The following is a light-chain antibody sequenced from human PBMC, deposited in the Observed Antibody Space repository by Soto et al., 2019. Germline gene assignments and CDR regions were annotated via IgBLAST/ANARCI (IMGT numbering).Light chain of an antibody. CDR2: DVS. J-gene: IGLJ2*01. V-gene: IGLV2-14*01. CDR1: SSDVGGYNY. CDR3: TSYTSSSPVV. Sequence: QSALTQPASVSGSPGQSITISCTGTSSDVGGYNYVSWYQQHPGNAPKLMIYDVSNRPSGVSNRFSGSKSGNTASLTISGLQAEYEADYYCTSYTSSSPVVFGGGTKVTVL.